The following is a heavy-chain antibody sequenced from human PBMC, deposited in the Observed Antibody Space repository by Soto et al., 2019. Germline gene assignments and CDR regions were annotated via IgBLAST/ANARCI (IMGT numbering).Heavy chain of an antibody. J-gene: IGHJ4*02. CDR2: ISHDGSNT. Sequence: QVQVVESGGGVVQPGRSLRLSCAASGFTFRTYAMHWVRQAPGKGLEWVAVISHDGSNTDYGDSVKGRFTISRENSKSTLSLQMNSLRPEDTGVYYCAKDAGSTEYFFASWGQGTLVSVSS. V-gene: IGHV3-30*18. CDR3: AKDAGSTEYFFAS. CDR1: GFTFRTYA.